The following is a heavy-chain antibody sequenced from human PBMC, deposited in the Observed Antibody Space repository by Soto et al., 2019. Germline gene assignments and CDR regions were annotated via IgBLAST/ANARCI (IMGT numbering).Heavy chain of an antibody. CDR3: ARHTSDRYGPDY. J-gene: IGHJ4*02. V-gene: IGHV5-51*01. CDR2: IYPGDSTV. Sequence: GESLKISCQGSGYSFISYWIGWVRQMPGKGLELMGVIYPGDSTVRYSPSFQGQVTISVDKSISTAYLQWSSLEPSDTAMYYCARHTSDRYGPDYWGQGTLVTVSS. CDR1: GYSFISYW. D-gene: IGHD5-18*01.